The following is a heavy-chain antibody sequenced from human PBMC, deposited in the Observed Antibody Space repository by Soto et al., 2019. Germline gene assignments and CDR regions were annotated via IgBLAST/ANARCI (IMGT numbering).Heavy chain of an antibody. CDR2: IKSRTAGGTV. D-gene: IGHD3-10*01. CDR1: GFIVTDAW. Sequence: PGGSLRLSCAAFGFIVTDAWMHWVRQAPGKGPEWVGLIKSRTAGGTVEYAAPVKGRFTISRDDTKNTVYLQMNSLKTDDTAVNYCGRLYRTDPWGQGTLVTVSS. J-gene: IGHJ5*02. CDR3: GRLYRTDP. V-gene: IGHV3-15*07.